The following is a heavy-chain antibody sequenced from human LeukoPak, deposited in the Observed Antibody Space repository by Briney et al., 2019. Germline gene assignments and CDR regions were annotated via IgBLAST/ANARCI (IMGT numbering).Heavy chain of an antibody. Sequence: SETLSLTCTVSGGSISSHYWSWIRQPPGKGLEWIGHFFHSGSTNYNPSLKSRLTISLDTSKNQVSLNLTSVTAPDTPVYYCARLLQISYYIDVWGKGTTVSVSS. D-gene: IGHD3-3*01. CDR3: ARLLQISYYIDV. CDR1: GGSISSHY. J-gene: IGHJ6*03. V-gene: IGHV4-59*11. CDR2: FFHSGST.